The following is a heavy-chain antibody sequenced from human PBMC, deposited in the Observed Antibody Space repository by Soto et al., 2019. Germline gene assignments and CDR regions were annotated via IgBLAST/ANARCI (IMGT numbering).Heavy chain of an antibody. D-gene: IGHD3-22*01. CDR1: GGSIGSGDYY. CDR2: ISYSGSA. CDR3: ARESLNFYDNSGFYV. J-gene: IGHJ4*02. V-gene: IGHV4-30-4*01. Sequence: SETLSLTCTVSGGSIGSGDYYWSWIRQPPGEGLEWIGYISYSGSAYYNPSLKSRVTISVDTSKSQFSLELSSVTAADTAVYYCARESLNFYDNSGFYVWGQGTLVTVSS.